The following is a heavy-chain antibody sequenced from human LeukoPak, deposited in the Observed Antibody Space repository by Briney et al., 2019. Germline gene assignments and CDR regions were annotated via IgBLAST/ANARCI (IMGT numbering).Heavy chain of an antibody. V-gene: IGHV4-34*01. D-gene: IGHD1-1*01. CDR3: ARGGHDDWFDP. CDR1: GGSFSGYY. J-gene: IGHJ5*02. Sequence: SETLSLTCAVYGGSFSGYYWSWIRQPPGKGLEWIGEINHSGSTNYNPSLKSRVTISVDTSKNQFSLKLSSVTAADTAVYYCARGGHDDWFDPWGQGTLVTVSS. CDR2: INHSGST.